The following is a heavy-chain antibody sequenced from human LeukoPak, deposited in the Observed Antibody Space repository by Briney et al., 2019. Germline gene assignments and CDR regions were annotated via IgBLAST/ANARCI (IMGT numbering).Heavy chain of an antibody. CDR3: ARGGTYFDY. CDR2: ISGSGGST. J-gene: IGHJ4*02. CDR1: GFTFSSYD. Sequence: GGSLRLSCAASGFTFSSYDMSWVRQAPGKGLEWVSAISGSGGSTYYADSVKGRFTISRDNAKNSLYLQMNSLRAEDTAVYYCARGGTYFDYWGQGTLVTVSS. V-gene: IGHV3-23*01.